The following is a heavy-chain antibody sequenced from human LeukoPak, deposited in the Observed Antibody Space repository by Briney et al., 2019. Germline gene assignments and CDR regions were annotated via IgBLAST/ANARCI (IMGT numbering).Heavy chain of an antibody. CDR1: GGSFSGYY. CDR2: INHSGST. V-gene: IGHV4-34*01. Sequence: SETLSLTCAVYGGSFSGYYWSWIRQPPGKGLEWIGEINHSGSTNYNPSLKSRVTISVDTSKNQFSLKLSSVTAADTAVYYCARHRGYYYGSGSSYYYMDVWGKGTTVTISS. CDR3: ARHRGYYYGSGSSYYYMDV. J-gene: IGHJ6*03. D-gene: IGHD3-10*01.